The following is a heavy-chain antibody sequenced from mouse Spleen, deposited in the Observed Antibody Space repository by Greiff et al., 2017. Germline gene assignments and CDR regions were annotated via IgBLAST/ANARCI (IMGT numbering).Heavy chain of an antibody. Sequence: ESGPGLVKPSQSLSLTCSVTGYSITSGYYWNWIRQFPGNKLEWMGYISYDGSNNYNPSLKNRISITRDTSKNQFFLKLNSVTTEDTATYYCARGIVYYYGSSPFDYWGQGTTLTVSS. J-gene: IGHJ2*01. CDR1: GYSITSGYY. V-gene: IGHV3-6*01. D-gene: IGHD1-1*01. CDR3: ARGIVYYYGSSPFDY. CDR2: ISYDGSN.